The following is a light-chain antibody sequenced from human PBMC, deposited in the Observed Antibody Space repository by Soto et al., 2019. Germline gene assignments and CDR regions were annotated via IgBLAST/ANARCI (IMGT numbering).Light chain of an antibody. CDR2: HAS. Sequence: DIQMHQSRSTLPASVGARLTITRRASQRIDRWLAWYPQRPGKAPKILIYHASSLETGVPSRFSGSGSGTEFTLTISSLQPEDFATYYRKHYNSYGTFGKGTKVDIK. V-gene: IGKV1-5*01. CDR3: KHYNSYGT. J-gene: IGKJ1*01. CDR1: QRIDRW.